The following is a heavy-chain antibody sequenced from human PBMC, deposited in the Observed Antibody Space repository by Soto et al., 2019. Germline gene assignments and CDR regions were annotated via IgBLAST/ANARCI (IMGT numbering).Heavy chain of an antibody. CDR2: INAGNGNT. CDR3: ARPSYSGSYFGAFDI. J-gene: IGHJ3*02. D-gene: IGHD1-26*01. Sequence: AASVKVSCKASGYTFTSYAMHWVRQAPGQRLEWMGCINAGNGNTKYSQKFQGRVTITRDTSASTAYMEPSSLRSEDTAVYYCARPSYSGSYFGAFDIWGQGTMVTVSS. V-gene: IGHV1-3*01. CDR1: GYTFTSYA.